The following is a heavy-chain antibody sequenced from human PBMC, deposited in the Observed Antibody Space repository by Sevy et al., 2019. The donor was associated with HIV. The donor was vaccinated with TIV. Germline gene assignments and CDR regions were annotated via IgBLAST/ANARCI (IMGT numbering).Heavy chain of an antibody. CDR2: IYYSGST. D-gene: IGHD6-19*01. V-gene: IGHV4-59*12. J-gene: IGHJ3*02. CDR1: GGSISSYY. CDR3: AGHEAGRYAFDI. Sequence: SETLSLTCTVSGGSISSYYWSWIRQPPGKGLEWIGYIYYSGSTNYNPSLKSRVTISVDTSKNQFSLKLSSVTAADTAVYYCAGHEAGRYAFDIWGQGTMVTVSS.